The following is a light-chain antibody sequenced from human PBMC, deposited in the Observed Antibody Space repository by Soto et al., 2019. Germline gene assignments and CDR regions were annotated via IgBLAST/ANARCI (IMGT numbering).Light chain of an antibody. CDR1: QSISSY. J-gene: IGKJ1*01. V-gene: IGKV1-6*01. CDR2: AAS. Sequence: IQMTQSPSTLSASVGDRVTITCRASQSISSYFNWYQQKPGKAPKLLIYAASSLQSGVTSRFSGSGSGTDFTLTISSLQPEDFGTYYCLQDFTYPWTFGQGTRWIS. CDR3: LQDFTYPWT.